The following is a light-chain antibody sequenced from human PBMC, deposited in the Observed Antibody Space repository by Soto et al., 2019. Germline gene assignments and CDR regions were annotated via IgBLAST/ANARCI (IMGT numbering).Light chain of an antibody. Sequence: DIQMTQSPSTLSASVGDRVTITCRASQTISNWLAWYQQKAGNAPKLLIYDASNLESGVPSRFSGSQSGTEFTLTISSLQPDDFATYYCQQYNTYSPNTFGQGTRLDIK. CDR1: QTISNW. CDR3: QQYNTYSPNT. J-gene: IGKJ5*01. CDR2: DAS. V-gene: IGKV1-5*01.